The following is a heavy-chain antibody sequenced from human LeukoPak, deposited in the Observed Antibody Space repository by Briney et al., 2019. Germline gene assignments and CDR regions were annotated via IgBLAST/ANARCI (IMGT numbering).Heavy chain of an antibody. CDR1: GFTFTNYA. V-gene: IGHV3-23*01. CDR2: ISGSGGST. D-gene: IGHD6-13*01. CDR3: ANLLPRSSQGAFDI. J-gene: IGHJ3*02. Sequence: GGSLGLSCAAFGFTFTNYAMSWVRQAPGKGLEWVSAISGSGGSTYYADSVKGRFTISRDNSKNTLYLQMNSLRAEDTAVYYCANLLPRSSQGAFDIWGQGTMVTVSS.